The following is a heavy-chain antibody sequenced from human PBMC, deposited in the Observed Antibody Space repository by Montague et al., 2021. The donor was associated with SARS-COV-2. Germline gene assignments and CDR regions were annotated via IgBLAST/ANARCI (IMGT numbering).Heavy chain of an antibody. CDR3: ARFGGSWAHYGMDV. Sequence: SLRLSCAASGFTFSSYSMNWVRQAPGKGLEWVSSISSSISYIYYADSVKGRFTISRNNAKISLYLQMNSLRAEDTAVYYCARFGGSWAHYGMDVGGQGTTVTVSS. CDR1: GFTFSSYS. D-gene: IGHD2-15*01. V-gene: IGHV3-21*01. CDR2: ISSSISYI. J-gene: IGHJ6*02.